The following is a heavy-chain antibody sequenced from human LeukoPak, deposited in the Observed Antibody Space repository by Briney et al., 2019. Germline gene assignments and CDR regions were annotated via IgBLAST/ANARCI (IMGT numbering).Heavy chain of an antibody. J-gene: IGHJ4*02. D-gene: IGHD2-8*01. CDR2: INHSGGT. Sequence: SETLSLTCAVQGVSVNAYSWSWIRHSPGKGLEWIAEINHSGGTNYNPSLKSRATISVDTSENQFSLRVTSVTAADTAVYYCARIRCGHTDDRCYNYWGQGTLVTVSS. CDR3: ARIRCGHTDDRCYNY. V-gene: IGHV4-34*01. CDR1: GVSVNAYS.